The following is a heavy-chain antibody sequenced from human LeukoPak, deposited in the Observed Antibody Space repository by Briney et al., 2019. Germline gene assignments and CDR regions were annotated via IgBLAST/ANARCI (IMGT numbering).Heavy chain of an antibody. CDR1: GYTFSGFY. J-gene: IGHJ4*02. V-gene: IGHV1-46*01. Sequence: ASVKVSCKASGYTFSGFYVHWVRQAPGQGLEWMGIIKVSGGRTEYTQKFQGRVTVTRDMSTSTVYMELNNLRSEDTAVYYCAREPPESYCFDNWGQGTLVTVSS. CDR2: IKVSGGRT. CDR3: AREPPESYCFDN.